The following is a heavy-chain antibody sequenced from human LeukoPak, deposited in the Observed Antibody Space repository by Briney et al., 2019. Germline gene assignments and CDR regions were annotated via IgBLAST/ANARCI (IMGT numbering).Heavy chain of an antibody. Sequence: SETLSLTCTVSGGSISSSSYYWGWIRQPPGKGLEWIGEINHSGSTNYNPSLKSRVTISVDTSKNQFSLKLSSVTAADTAVYYCARGNRGYYDYVWGSYRYTELDYWGQGTLVTVSS. D-gene: IGHD3-16*02. J-gene: IGHJ4*02. CDR2: INHSGST. CDR1: GGSISSSSYY. V-gene: IGHV4-39*07. CDR3: ARGNRGYYDYVWGSYRYTELDY.